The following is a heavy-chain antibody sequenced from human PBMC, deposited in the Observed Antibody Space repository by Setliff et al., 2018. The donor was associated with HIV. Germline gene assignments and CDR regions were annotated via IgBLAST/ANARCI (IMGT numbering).Heavy chain of an antibody. Sequence: ASVKVSCKASGYTFTSYDINWVRQATGQGLEWMGWMNPNSGNTGYAQKFQGRVTMTRNTSISTAYMELSSLRSEDTAVYYCARGRYNFWSGYRWFDPWGQGTLVPSPQ. J-gene: IGHJ5*02. CDR1: GYTFTSYD. V-gene: IGHV1-8*02. D-gene: IGHD3-3*01. CDR3: ARGRYNFWSGYRWFDP. CDR2: MNPNSGNT.